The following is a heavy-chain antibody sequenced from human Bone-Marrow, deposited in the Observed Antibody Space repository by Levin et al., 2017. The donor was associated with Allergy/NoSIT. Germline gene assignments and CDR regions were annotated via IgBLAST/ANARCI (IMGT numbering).Heavy chain of an antibody. CDR1: GFTFSHYP. D-gene: IGHD3-16*02. CDR3: ARDGSLDY. CDR2: ISYDGSHE. V-gene: IGHV3-30*04. Sequence: PGGSLRLSCAASGFTFSHYPMHWVRQAPGKGLDWVAVISYDGSHENYAASVKGRFTISRDKCTNMVFLQMNSLREDDTAVYYCARDGSLDYWGQGTLVTVSS. J-gene: IGHJ4*02.